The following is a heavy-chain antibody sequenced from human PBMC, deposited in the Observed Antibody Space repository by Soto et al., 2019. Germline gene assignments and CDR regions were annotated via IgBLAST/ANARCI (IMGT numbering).Heavy chain of an antibody. J-gene: IGHJ4*02. V-gene: IGHV4-28*01. Sequence: QVQLQESGPGLVKPSDTLSLTCAVSGYPISSSNWWGWIRQPPGKGLEWIGYIYYSGTTYYNPSLKSRVTMSVDTSKNQFSLKLTSVTAVDTALYYCARREIQGPINYWGQGTLVTVSS. D-gene: IGHD1-26*01. CDR2: IYYSGTT. CDR3: ARREIQGPINY. CDR1: GYPISSSNW.